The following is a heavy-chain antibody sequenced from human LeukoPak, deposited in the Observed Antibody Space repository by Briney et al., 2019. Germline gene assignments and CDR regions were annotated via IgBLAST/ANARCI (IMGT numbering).Heavy chain of an antibody. V-gene: IGHV3-23*01. CDR1: GFTFNNHS. CDR3: AKGIDGTAMVPTTDY. D-gene: IGHD5-18*01. CDR2: IGGSGGST. Sequence: GGSLRLSCAASGFTFNNHSMNWVRQAPGKGLEWASAIGGSGGSTYYADSVKGRFTISRDNSKNTLYLQMNSLRADDTAVYYCAKGIDGTAMVPTTDYWGQGTLVTVSS. J-gene: IGHJ4*02.